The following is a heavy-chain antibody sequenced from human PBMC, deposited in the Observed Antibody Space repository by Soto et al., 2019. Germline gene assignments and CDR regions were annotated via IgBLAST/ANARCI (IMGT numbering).Heavy chain of an antibody. Sequence: GESLKISCRGSGYSFSSYWIGWVRQMPVKGLEWMGIIYPGDSDTRYSPSFQGQVTISADKSISTAYLQWSSLKASDTAMYYCARHSSLLWFGELSPGEGYGMAVRGQGTTVTVSS. D-gene: IGHD3-10*01. CDR2: IYPGDSDT. CDR1: GYSFSSYW. V-gene: IGHV5-51*01. CDR3: ARHSSLLWFGELSPGEGYGMAV. J-gene: IGHJ6*02.